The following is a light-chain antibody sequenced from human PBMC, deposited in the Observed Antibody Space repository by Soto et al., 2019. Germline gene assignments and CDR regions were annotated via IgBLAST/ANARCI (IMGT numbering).Light chain of an antibody. CDR1: SSDVGAYNF. V-gene: IGLV2-14*01. J-gene: IGLJ1*01. CDR3: CSYTTSSTRV. Sequence: QSVLTQPASMSGSPGQSITISCTGTSSDVGAYNFVSWFQQHPGKAPKLMIYEVRDRPSGVSSRFSGSKSGNTASLSISGLQAEDEADYYCCSYTTSSTRVFGSGTKLTVL. CDR2: EVR.